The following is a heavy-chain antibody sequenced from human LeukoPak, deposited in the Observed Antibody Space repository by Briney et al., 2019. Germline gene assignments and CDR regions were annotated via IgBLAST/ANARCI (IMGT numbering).Heavy chain of an antibody. D-gene: IGHD2-21*02. V-gene: IGHV4-28*03. CDR1: GYSISSSSW. Sequence: SDTLSLTCAVSGYSISSSSWWGWIRQPPGKGLEWIAYIYHSGTTYYNPSLQSRVTMSVDTSKNQFSLKLSSVTAVDTAVYYCARGGDWLFDYWGQGILVTVSS. J-gene: IGHJ4*02. CDR3: ARGGDWLFDY. CDR2: IYHSGTT.